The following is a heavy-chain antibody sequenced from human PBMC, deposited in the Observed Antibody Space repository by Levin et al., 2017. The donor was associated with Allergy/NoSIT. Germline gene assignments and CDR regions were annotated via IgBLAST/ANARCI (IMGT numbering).Heavy chain of an antibody. Sequence: PGGSLRLSCAVYGGSFSGYYWSWIRQPPGKGLEWIGEINHSGSTNYNPSLKSRVTISVDTSKNQFSLKLSSVTAADTAVYYCARAGPAYVWGSYRPPLDYWGQGTLVTVSS. CDR2: INHSGST. CDR1: GGSFSGYY. J-gene: IGHJ4*02. V-gene: IGHV4-34*01. D-gene: IGHD3-16*02. CDR3: ARAGPAYVWGSYRPPLDY.